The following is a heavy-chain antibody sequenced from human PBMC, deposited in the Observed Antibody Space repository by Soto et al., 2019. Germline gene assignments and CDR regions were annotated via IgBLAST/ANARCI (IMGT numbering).Heavy chain of an antibody. CDR2: IYYSGST. J-gene: IGHJ5*02. CDR1: AGSISSYY. V-gene: IGHV4-59*01. D-gene: IGHD3-3*01. CDR3: ARGPYYDFWSGYGWFDP. Sequence: PSETLSLTCTVSAGSISSYYWSWIRQPPGKGLEWIGYIYYSGSTNYNPALKSRVTISVDTSKNQFSLKLSSVTAADTAVYYCARGPYYDFWSGYGWFDPWGQGTLVTVSS.